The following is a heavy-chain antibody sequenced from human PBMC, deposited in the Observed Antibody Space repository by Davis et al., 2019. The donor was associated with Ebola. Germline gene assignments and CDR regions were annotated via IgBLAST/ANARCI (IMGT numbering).Heavy chain of an antibody. D-gene: IGHD1-26*01. CDR2: IYSGGST. J-gene: IGHJ4*02. CDR3: ARGGISYGDY. Sequence: GESLKISCAASVFTVSSNYMSWVRQAPGKGLEWVSVIYSGGSTYYADSVKGRFTISRHNSKNTLYLQMNSRRAEDTAVYYCARGGISYGDYWGQGTLVTVSS. CDR1: VFTVSSNY. V-gene: IGHV3-53*04.